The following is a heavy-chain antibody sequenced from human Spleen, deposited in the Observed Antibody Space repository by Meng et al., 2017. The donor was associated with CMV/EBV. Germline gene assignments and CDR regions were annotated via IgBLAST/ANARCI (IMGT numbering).Heavy chain of an antibody. V-gene: IGHV3-7*01. Sequence: GESLKISCVGSGFNFNNYWMNWVRQAPGKGLEWVANINEDGSETYYLDSVKGRFTISRDNAKNSLFLQMNSLRADDTAVYYCARDALIAARRVKHFDYWGQGTLVTVSS. CDR1: GFNFNNYW. CDR2: INEDGSET. CDR3: ARDALIAARRVKHFDY. D-gene: IGHD6-6*01. J-gene: IGHJ4*02.